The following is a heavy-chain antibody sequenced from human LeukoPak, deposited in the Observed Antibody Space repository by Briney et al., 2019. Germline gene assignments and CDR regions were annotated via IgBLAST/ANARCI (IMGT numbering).Heavy chain of an antibody. V-gene: IGHV3-23*01. Sequence: GGSLRLSCAASGFTFSEFSMHWVRQAPGKGLEWVSTVSTSGASTYYADSVKGRFTISRDNSKNTLYLQMNSLRAEDTAVYYCANRFGGYYYWGQGTRVTVSS. J-gene: IGHJ4*02. CDR3: ANRFGGYYY. CDR2: VSTSGAST. D-gene: IGHD5-12*01. CDR1: GFTFSEFS.